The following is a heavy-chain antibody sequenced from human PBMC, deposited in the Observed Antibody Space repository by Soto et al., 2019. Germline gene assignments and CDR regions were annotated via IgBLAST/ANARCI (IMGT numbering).Heavy chain of an antibody. D-gene: IGHD2-15*01. V-gene: IGHV6-1*01. Sequence: SQTLSLTCAISGDSVSNNNAAWNWIRQPPWRGPEWLGRTYYRSKWYSDYALSVKSRITINADTSKNQFSLQLNSVTPEDAAMYYCARIVGGSSDYWGQGTLVTVSS. J-gene: IGHJ4*02. CDR1: GDSVSNNNAA. CDR2: TYYRSKWYS. CDR3: ARIVGGSSDY.